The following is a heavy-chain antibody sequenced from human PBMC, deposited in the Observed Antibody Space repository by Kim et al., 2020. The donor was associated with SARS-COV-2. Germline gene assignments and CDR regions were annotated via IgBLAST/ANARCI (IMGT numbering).Heavy chain of an antibody. CDR2: ISSSSSYI. D-gene: IGHD6-13*01. CDR1: GFTFSSYS. V-gene: IGHV3-21*01. J-gene: IGHJ6*02. Sequence: GGSLRLSCAASGFTFSSYSMNWVRQAPGKGLEWVSSISSSSSYIYYADSVKGRFTISRDNAKNSLYLQMNSLRAEDTAVYYCARDKGGSSWYVRYYYYYYGMDVWGQGTTVTVSS. CDR3: ARDKGGSSWYVRYYYYYYGMDV.